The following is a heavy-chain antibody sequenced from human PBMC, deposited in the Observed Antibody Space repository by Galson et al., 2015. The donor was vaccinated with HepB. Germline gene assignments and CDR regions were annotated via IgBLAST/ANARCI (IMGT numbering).Heavy chain of an antibody. Sequence: ETLSLTCTVSGGSISSYYWSWIRQPPGKGLEWIGYIYYSGSTNYNPSLKSRVTISVDTSKNQFSLKLSSVTAADTAVYYCARRTPTRGYNYGYVFDYWGQGTLVTVSS. D-gene: IGHD5-18*01. CDR1: GGSISSYY. CDR3: ARRTPTRGYNYGYVFDY. V-gene: IGHV4-59*01. J-gene: IGHJ4*02. CDR2: IYYSGST.